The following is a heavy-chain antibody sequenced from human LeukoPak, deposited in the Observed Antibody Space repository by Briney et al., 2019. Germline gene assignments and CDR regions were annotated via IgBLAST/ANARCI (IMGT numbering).Heavy chain of an antibody. CDR3: ATSASWAGSPYGVFDY. D-gene: IGHD1-26*01. CDR1: GFTFSSYG. V-gene: IGHV3-30*02. Sequence: SGGSLRLSCAASGFTFSSYGMHWVRQAPGKGLEWVAVIWYDGSNKYYADSVKGRFTISRDNSKNTLYLQMNSLRAEDTAVYYCATSASWAGSPYGVFDYWGQGTLVTVSS. J-gene: IGHJ4*02. CDR2: IWYDGSNK.